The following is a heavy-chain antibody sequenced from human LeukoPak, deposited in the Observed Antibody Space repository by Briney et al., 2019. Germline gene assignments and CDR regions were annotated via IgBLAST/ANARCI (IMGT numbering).Heavy chain of an antibody. J-gene: IGHJ3*02. D-gene: IGHD1-14*01. CDR2: IRSKANSYAT. CDR3: TRQVPENAFDI. Sequence: GGSLRLSCAASGFTFSGSAMHWVRPASGKGLEWVGRIRSKANSYATAYAASVKGRFTISRDDSKNTAYLQMNSLKTEDTAVYYCTRQVPENAFDIWGQGTMVTVSS. V-gene: IGHV3-73*01. CDR1: GFTFSGSA.